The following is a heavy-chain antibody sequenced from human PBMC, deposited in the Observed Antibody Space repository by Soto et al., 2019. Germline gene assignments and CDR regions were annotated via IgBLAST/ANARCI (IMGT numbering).Heavy chain of an antibody. CDR3: AAHGSSSWYYFDY. Sequence: QLQLQESGPGLVKPSATLSLTCTVSGGSISSSSYYWGWIRQPPGKGLEWIGSIYYSGSTYYNPSLKSRVTISVDTSKNQFSRKLSSVTAADTAVYYCAAHGSSSWYYFDYWGQGTLVTVSS. D-gene: IGHD6-13*01. CDR2: IYYSGST. CDR1: GGSISSSSYY. J-gene: IGHJ4*02. V-gene: IGHV4-39*01.